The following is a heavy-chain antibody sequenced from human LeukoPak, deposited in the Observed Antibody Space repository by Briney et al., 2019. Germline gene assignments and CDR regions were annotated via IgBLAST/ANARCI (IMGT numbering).Heavy chain of an antibody. CDR2: IYYSGST. Sequence: SETLSLTCTVSGGSISSSSYYWGWIRQPPGKGLEWIGSIYYSGSTYYNPSLKGRVTISVDTSKNQFSLKLSSVTAADTAVYYCARRYYYDSSDAASWFDPWGQGTLVTVSS. V-gene: IGHV4-39*07. D-gene: IGHD3-22*01. J-gene: IGHJ5*02. CDR3: ARRYYYDSSDAASWFDP. CDR1: GGSISSSSYY.